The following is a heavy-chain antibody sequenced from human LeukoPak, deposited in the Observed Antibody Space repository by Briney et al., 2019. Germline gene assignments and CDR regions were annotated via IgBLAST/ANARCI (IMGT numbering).Heavy chain of an antibody. CDR2: CRNKANSYTT. J-gene: IGHJ4*02. D-gene: IGHD3-10*01. Sequence: PGGSLRLSCAASGFTFSDHYMDWVRQAPGKGLEWVGRCRNKANSYTTEYAASVEGRFTISRDDSKNSLYLQMNSLKAEDTAVYYCAGEAGSYGPVVYWGQGTLVTVSS. V-gene: IGHV3-72*01. CDR1: GFTFSDHY. CDR3: AGEAGSYGPVVY.